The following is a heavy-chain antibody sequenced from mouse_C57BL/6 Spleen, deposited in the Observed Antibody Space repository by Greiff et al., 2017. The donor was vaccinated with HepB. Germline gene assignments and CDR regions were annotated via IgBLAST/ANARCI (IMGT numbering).Heavy chain of an antibody. D-gene: IGHD1-1*01. J-gene: IGHJ3*01. CDR3: ARGTTTFFAY. CDR1: GYTFTSYW. Sequence: QVQLQQPGAELVKPGASVKMSCKASGYTFTSYWITWVKQRPGQGLEWIGDIYPGSGSTNYNEKFKSKATLTVDTPSSTAYMQLSSLTSEDSAVYYCARGTTTFFAYWGQGTLVTVSA. CDR2: IYPGSGST. V-gene: IGHV1-55*01.